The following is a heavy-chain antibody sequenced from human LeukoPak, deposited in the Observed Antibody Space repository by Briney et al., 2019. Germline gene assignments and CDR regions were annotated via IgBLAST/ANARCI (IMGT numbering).Heavy chain of an antibody. Sequence: SETLSLTCTVSGGSISSSDNYWGWIRQPPGKTLEWIGSLSYSGTTNYNPSLKSRAAISLDMSKNQFSLRVSSVTAADTAVYFCARAPHDLTAVPSRLFDVWGQGTLVTVSS. J-gene: IGHJ4*02. D-gene: IGHD2-21*02. CDR1: GGSISSSDNY. CDR2: LSYSGTT. CDR3: ARAPHDLTAVPSRLFDV. V-gene: IGHV4-39*07.